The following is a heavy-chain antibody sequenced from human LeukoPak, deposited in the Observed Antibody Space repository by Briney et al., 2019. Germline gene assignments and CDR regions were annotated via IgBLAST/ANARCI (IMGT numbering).Heavy chain of an antibody. V-gene: IGHV3-23*01. D-gene: IGHD3-16*01. CDR2: ISGSGGST. Sequence: GGSLRLSCAASGFTFSDYHLNWVRQAPGKGLEWVSAISGSGGSTYYADSVKGRFTISRDNSKNTLYLQMNSLRAEDTAVYYCAKGSIMITFGGEYYFDYWGQGTLVAVSS. J-gene: IGHJ4*02. CDR3: AKGSIMITFGGEYYFDY. CDR1: GFTFSDYH.